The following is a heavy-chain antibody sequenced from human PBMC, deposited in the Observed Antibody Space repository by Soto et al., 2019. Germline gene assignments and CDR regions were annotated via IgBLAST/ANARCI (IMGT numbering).Heavy chain of an antibody. CDR3: ARDARTTVTTRGVWYFDL. J-gene: IGHJ2*01. Sequence: QVQLVESGGGVVQPGRSLRVSCAASGFTLSHYAMHWVRQAPGKGLEWVALISYNGGNKYSADSVKGRFTISRDNSKDTLYLQMNSLRPEDTAVYYCARDARTTVTTRGVWYFDLWGHGTLVTVSS. D-gene: IGHD4-17*01. CDR2: ISYNGGNK. CDR1: GFTLSHYA. V-gene: IGHV3-30-3*01.